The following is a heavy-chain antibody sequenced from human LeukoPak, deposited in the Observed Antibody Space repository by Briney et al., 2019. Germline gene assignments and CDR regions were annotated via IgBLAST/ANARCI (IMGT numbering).Heavy chain of an antibody. V-gene: IGHV3-30-3*01. D-gene: IGHD6-19*01. Sequence: PGGSLRLSCAASRFTFNTYAMHWVRQAPGKGLEWVAIISYDGSNKYYADSVTGRFTISRDNSKNTLYLQMNSLRAEDTAVYYCASGVYSSGWYLDYWGQGTLVTVSS. CDR2: ISYDGSNK. J-gene: IGHJ4*02. CDR3: ASGVYSSGWYLDY. CDR1: RFTFNTYA.